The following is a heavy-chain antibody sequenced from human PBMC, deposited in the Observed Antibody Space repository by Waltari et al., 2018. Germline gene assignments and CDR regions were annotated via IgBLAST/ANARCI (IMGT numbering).Heavy chain of an antibody. CDR3: ARDYCDRTNCHGMDV. CDR1: DFTFSSYD. J-gene: IGHJ6*02. D-gene: IGHD3-22*01. Sequence: VQLVESGGGVAPPGRSLRPSCAASDFTFSSYDMHWVRQAPGKGLEWVAVISYNGRNIYYVDSGKGRVTIARDKSKKTLYMQMNSLRAEDTAGYYCARDYCDRTNCHGMDVWGQGTTVTVSS. V-gene: IGHV3-30*03. CDR2: ISYNGRNI.